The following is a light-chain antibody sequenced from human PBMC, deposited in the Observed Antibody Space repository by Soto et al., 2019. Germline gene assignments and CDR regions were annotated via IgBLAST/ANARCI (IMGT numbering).Light chain of an antibody. CDR2: GTS. Sequence: EIVLTQSPGTLSLSPGERATLSCRASQSVSSNFLAWYQLRPGQAPRLLIYGTSSRATGIPDRFSGSGSGTYSTLTISRQEHEDFAVYFCHQDSSSITFGEGTRVEVK. CDR1: QSVSSNF. V-gene: IGKV3-20*01. CDR3: HQDSSSIT. J-gene: IGKJ4*01.